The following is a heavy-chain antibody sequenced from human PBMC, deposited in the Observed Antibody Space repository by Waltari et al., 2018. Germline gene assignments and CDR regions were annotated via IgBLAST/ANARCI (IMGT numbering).Heavy chain of an antibody. J-gene: IGHJ2*01. CDR3: ARRGSGVITRYFDL. V-gene: IGHV4-39*01. Sequence: QLQLQESGPGLVKPSETLSLTCTVSGGSISSSSYSWGWIRPPPGKGLEWIGSIYYSGSTYYNPSLKSRVTISVDTSKNQFSLKLSSVTAADTAVYYCARRGSGVITRYFDLWGRGTLVTVSS. CDR2: IYYSGST. CDR1: GGSISSSSYS. D-gene: IGHD3-22*01.